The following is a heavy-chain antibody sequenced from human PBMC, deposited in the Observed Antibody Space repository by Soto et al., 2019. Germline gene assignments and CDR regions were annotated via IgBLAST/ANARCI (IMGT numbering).Heavy chain of an antibody. J-gene: IGHJ4*02. CDR2: ISYDGSNK. Sequence: GGSLRLSCAASGFTFSSYAMHWVRQAPGKGLEWVAVISYDGSNKYYADSVKGRFTISRDNSNNTLYLQMNSLRAEDTAVYYCAREAYYYDSSGYPDYWGQGTLVTVSS. V-gene: IGHV3-30-3*01. D-gene: IGHD3-22*01. CDR3: AREAYYYDSSGYPDY. CDR1: GFTFSSYA.